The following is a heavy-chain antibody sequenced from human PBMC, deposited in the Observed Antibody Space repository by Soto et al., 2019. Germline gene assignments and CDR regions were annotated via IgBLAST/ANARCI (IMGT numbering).Heavy chain of an antibody. J-gene: IGHJ6*02. Sequence: QVQLVQSGAEVKKPGASVKVSCKASGYTFTSYYMHWVRQAPGQGLEWMGIINPSGGSTSYAQKFQGRVTRTRDTSTSTVYMELSSLRSEDTAVYYCARGLTYYDFWSGYYSRGYYYYGMDVWGQGTTVTVSS. V-gene: IGHV1-46*01. CDR3: ARGLTYYDFWSGYYSRGYYYYGMDV. CDR1: GYTFTSYY. D-gene: IGHD3-3*01. CDR2: INPSGGST.